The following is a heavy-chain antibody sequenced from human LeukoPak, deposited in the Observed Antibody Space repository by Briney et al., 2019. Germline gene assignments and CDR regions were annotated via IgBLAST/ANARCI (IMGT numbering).Heavy chain of an antibody. CDR1: DYTFTSYG. CDR2: ISAYNGNT. V-gene: IGHV1-18*01. J-gene: IGHJ4*02. Sequence: GASVTVSCTASDYTFTSYGISWVRQAPGQGLEGMGWISAYNGNTNYAQKLQGRGTMTTDTSTSTAYMELRSLRSDDTAVYYCASGGSSGPFVYWGQGTLVTVSS. D-gene: IGHD6-19*01. CDR3: ASGGSSGPFVY.